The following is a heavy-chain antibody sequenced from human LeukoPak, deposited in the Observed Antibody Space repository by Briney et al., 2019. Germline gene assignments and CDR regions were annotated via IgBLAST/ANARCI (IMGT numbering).Heavy chain of an antibody. V-gene: IGHV3-30*02. CDR3: AKIPYGDYLHDYYYYMDV. D-gene: IGHD4-17*01. CDR1: GFTFSSYG. CDR2: IRYDGSYK. J-gene: IGHJ6*03. Sequence: PGGSLRLSCAASGFTFSSYGMHWVRQAPGKGLEWVAFIRYDGSYKYYADSVKGRFTISRDNSKNTLYLQMNRLRAEDTAVYYCAKIPYGDYLHDYYYYMDVWGKGTTVTISS.